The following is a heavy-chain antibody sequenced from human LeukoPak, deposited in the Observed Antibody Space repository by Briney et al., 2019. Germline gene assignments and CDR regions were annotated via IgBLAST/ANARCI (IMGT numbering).Heavy chain of an antibody. V-gene: IGHV1-18*01. J-gene: IGHJ4*02. Sequence: ASVKVSCKASGYTFTSYGISWVRQAPGQGLEWMGWISAYNGNTNYAQKLQGRVTMTRNTSISTAYMELSSLRSEDTAVYYCARILWIRGYDLGYWGQGTLVTVSS. CDR2: ISAYNGNT. D-gene: IGHD5-12*01. CDR3: ARILWIRGYDLGY. CDR1: GYTFTSYG.